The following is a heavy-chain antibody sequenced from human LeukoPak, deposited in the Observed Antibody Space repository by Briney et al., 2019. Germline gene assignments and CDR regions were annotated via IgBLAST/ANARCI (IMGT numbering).Heavy chain of an antibody. CDR1: GGSFSGYY. V-gene: IGHV4-34*01. CDR2: INRSGST. CDR3: ARRSQWLVRFYFDY. D-gene: IGHD6-19*01. J-gene: IGHJ4*02. Sequence: PSETLSLTCAVYGGSFSGYYWSWIRQPPGKGLEWIGEINRSGSTNYNPSLKSRVTISVDTSKNQFSLKLSSVTAADTAVYYCARRSQWLVRFYFDYWGQGTLVTVSS.